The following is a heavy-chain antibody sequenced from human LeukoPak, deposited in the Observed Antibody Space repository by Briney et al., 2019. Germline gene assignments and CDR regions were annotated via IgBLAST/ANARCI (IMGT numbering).Heavy chain of an antibody. CDR3: ARGNRYSGYDYRIWPDFDY. D-gene: IGHD5-12*01. CDR1: GVSISSYY. J-gene: IGHJ4*02. Sequence: RTSETLSLTCTVSGVSISSYYWSWLRQPPGKGLEWFGYIYYSGSTNYNPSLKSRVTISVDTSKNQFSLKLSSVTAADTAVYYCARGNRYSGYDYRIWPDFDYWGQGTLVTVSS. CDR2: IYYSGST. V-gene: IGHV4-59*12.